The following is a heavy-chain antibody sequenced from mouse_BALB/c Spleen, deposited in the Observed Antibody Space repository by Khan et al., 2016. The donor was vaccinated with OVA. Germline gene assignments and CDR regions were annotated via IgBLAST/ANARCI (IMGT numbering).Heavy chain of an antibody. V-gene: IGHV1-7*01. CDR1: GYTFTSYW. CDR3: VNHGSSSAWFTY. J-gene: IGHJ3*01. CDR2: IDPSTDYT. Sequence: VQLQQSGAELAKPGAPVKMSCKASGYTFTSYWMHWVKQRPGQGLEWIGYIDPSTDYTEYNQKFRDKATLTVDKSSTTVYMQLTSLTSEDSAVYYCVNHGSSSAWFTYWCQGTLVTVSA. D-gene: IGHD1-1*01.